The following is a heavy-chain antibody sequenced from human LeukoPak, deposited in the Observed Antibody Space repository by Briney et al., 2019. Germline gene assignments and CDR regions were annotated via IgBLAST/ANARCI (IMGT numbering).Heavy chain of an antibody. D-gene: IGHD6-13*01. CDR1: GYRFTSYW. CDR2: VYTGDSDT. V-gene: IGHV5-51*01. Sequence: GESLKISCKGYGYRFTSYWIGWVRQMPGKGLEWMGIVYTGDSDTTYSPTFQGQVTISVDKFISTAYLQWSSLKASDTATYYCARRDSSNWDFDYWGQGTLVTVSS. J-gene: IGHJ4*02. CDR3: ARRDSSNWDFDY.